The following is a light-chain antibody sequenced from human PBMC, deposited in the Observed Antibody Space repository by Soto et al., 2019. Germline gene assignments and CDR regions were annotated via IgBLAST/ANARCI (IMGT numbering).Light chain of an antibody. J-gene: IGKJ2*01. CDR1: QTVSNNY. CDR2: AAS. Sequence: EIVLTQSPGTLSLSPGERATLSCRASQTVSNNYLAWYQQKPGQAPRLLIYAASSRVTGIPDRFSGSGSGTDLTLTISRLEPEDFAVYYCQQYGSSQYIFGQGTKLEIK. V-gene: IGKV3-20*01. CDR3: QQYGSSQYI.